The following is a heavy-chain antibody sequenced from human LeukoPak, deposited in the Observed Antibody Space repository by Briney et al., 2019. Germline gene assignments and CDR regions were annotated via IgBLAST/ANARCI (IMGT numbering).Heavy chain of an antibody. CDR1: GGSISSRSYY. Sequence: SSETLSLTCTVSGGSISSRSYYWGWIRQPPGKELEWIGSIYYSGSTYYDPSLKSRVTISVDTSKKQFSLKLSSVTAADTAIYYCARLLDGYNYVDYWGQGTLVTVSS. V-gene: IGHV4-39*01. J-gene: IGHJ4*02. CDR2: IYYSGST. D-gene: IGHD5-24*01. CDR3: ARLLDGYNYVDY.